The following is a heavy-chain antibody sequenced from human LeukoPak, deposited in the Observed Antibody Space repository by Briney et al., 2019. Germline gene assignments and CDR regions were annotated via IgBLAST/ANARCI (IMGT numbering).Heavy chain of an antibody. V-gene: IGHV3-30*18. CDR1: GFTFSSYG. D-gene: IGHD6-19*01. J-gene: IGHJ4*02. CDR3: AKGRYSSGWYYFDY. Sequence: GGSLRLSCAASGFTFSSYGMHWVRQAPGKGLEWVAVISYDGSNKYYADSVKGRFTISRDNPKNTLYLQMNSLRAEDTAVYYCAKGRYSSGWYYFDYWGQGTLVTVSS. CDR2: ISYDGSNK.